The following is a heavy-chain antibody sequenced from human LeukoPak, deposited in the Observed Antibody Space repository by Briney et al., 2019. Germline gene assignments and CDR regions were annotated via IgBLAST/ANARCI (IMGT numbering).Heavy chain of an antibody. V-gene: IGHV3-23*01. CDR3: AKGSGSGWYGWFAP. D-gene: IGHD6-19*01. Sequence: GGSLRLSCAASGFTFSSYAMSWVRQAPGKGLEWVSSIDASGGSTYYADSVKGRFTISRDNSKNTFYLQMNSLRADDTAVYYCAKGSGSGWYGWFAPWGQGTLVAVSS. J-gene: IGHJ5*02. CDR2: IDASGGST. CDR1: GFTFSSYA.